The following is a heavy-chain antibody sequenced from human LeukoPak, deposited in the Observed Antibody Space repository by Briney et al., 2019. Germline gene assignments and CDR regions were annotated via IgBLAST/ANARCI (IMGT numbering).Heavy chain of an antibody. J-gene: IGHJ4*02. D-gene: IGHD3-22*01. CDR2: ISVSGGST. V-gene: IGHV3-23*01. CDR3: AKELRSDSSAYSYFDY. CDR1: GFTFSSYA. Sequence: AGGSLRLSCAASGFTFSSYAMTWVRQAPGKGLEWVLGISVSGGSTYYADSVKGRFTISRENSKTTLYLQMNSLRAEDTAVYYCAKELRSDSSAYSYFDYWGQGTLVTVSS.